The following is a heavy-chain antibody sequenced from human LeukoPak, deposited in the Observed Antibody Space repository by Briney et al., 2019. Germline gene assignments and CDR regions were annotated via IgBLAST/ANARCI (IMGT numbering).Heavy chain of an antibody. Sequence: SETLSLTCTVSGGSISSSSYYWGWIRQPPGKGLEWIGSIYYSGSTYYNPSLKSRVTISVDTSKNQFSLKLSSVTAADTAVYYCARDMVGLINWFGPWGQGTLVTVSS. J-gene: IGHJ5*02. V-gene: IGHV4-39*02. CDR3: ARDMVGLINWFGP. CDR2: IYYSGST. D-gene: IGHD2-15*01. CDR1: GGSISSSSYY.